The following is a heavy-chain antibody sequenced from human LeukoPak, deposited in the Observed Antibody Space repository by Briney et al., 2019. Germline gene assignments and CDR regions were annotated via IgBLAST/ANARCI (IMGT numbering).Heavy chain of an antibody. CDR3: ARELVGGGDYYYYGMDV. CDR1: GGTFSSYA. Sequence: GTSVKVSCKASGGTFSSYAISWVRQAPGQGLEWMGGIIPIFGTANYAQKFQGRVTITADESTSTAYMELSSLRSEDTAVYYCARELVGGGDYYYYGMDVWGKGTTVTVSS. V-gene: IGHV1-69*13. J-gene: IGHJ6*04. CDR2: IIPIFGTA. D-gene: IGHD2-21*01.